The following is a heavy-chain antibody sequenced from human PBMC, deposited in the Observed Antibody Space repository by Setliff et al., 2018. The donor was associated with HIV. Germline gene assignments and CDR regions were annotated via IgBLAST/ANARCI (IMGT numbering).Heavy chain of an antibody. V-gene: IGHV3-20*01. Sequence: GGSLRLSCAASGFTFDDYAMHWVRQAPGKGLEWVSGISWNSGSTGYGDSVKGRFTISRDNAKKSLYLQMNSLRAEDTALYHCAREGSYGSQALGWGQGTLVTVSS. CDR1: GFTFDDYA. J-gene: IGHJ4*02. D-gene: IGHD2-15*01. CDR3: AREGSYGSQALG. CDR2: ISWNSGST.